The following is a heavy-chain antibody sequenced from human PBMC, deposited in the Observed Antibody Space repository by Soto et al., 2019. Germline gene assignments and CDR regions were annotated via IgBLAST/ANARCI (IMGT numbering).Heavy chain of an antibody. CDR1: GFTFDDYT. CDR3: AKDIDVSGESFHGVGIDY. J-gene: IGHJ4*02. V-gene: IGHV3-43*01. Sequence: GGSLRLSCAASGFTFDDYTMHWVRQAPGKGLEWVSLISWDGGSTYYADSVKGRFTISRDNSKNSLYLQMNSLRTEDTALYYCAKDIDVSGESFHGVGIDYWGQGTLVTVSS. D-gene: IGHD3-16*01. CDR2: ISWDGGST.